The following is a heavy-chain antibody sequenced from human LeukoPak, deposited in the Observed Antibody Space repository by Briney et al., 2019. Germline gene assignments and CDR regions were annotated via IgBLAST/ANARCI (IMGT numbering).Heavy chain of an antibody. CDR3: AREDVVLVDAVRYYYYGMDV. Sequence: ASVKVSCKASGYNFISYYMHWVRQAPGQGLEWMGIINPSGGSTSYAQKFQDRVTMTRDTSTSTVYMELSSLKSEDTAVYYCAREDVVLVDAVRYYYYGMDVWGQGITVTVSS. D-gene: IGHD2-8*01. CDR1: GYNFISYY. CDR2: INPSGGST. J-gene: IGHJ6*02. V-gene: IGHV1-46*01.